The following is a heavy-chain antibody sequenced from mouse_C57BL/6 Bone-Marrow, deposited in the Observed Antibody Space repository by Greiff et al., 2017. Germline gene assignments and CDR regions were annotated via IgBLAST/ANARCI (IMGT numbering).Heavy chain of an antibody. D-gene: IGHD2-3*01. V-gene: IGHV1-75*01. J-gene: IGHJ1*03. CDR1: GYTFTDYY. Sequence: QVQLKQSGPELVKPGASVKISCKASGYTFTDYYINWVKQRPGQGLEWIGWIFPGSGSTYYNEKFKGKATLTVDKSSSTAYMLLSSLTSEDSAVYFCAREEDGPPLCWYFDVWGTGTTVTVSS. CDR3: AREEDGPPLCWYFDV. CDR2: IFPGSGST.